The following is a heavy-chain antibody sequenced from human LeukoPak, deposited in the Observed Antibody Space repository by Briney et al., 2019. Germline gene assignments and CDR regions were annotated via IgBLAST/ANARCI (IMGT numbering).Heavy chain of an antibody. V-gene: IGHV1-8*01. Sequence: GASVKVSCKASGYTFTSYDINWVRQATGQGLEWMGWMNPNSGNTGYAQKFQGRVTMTRDMSTSTVYMELSSLRSGDTAVYYCARDPSGRVFNWFDPWGQGTLVTVSS. J-gene: IGHJ5*02. D-gene: IGHD3-3*01. CDR1: GYTFTSYD. CDR2: MNPNSGNT. CDR3: ARDPSGRVFNWFDP.